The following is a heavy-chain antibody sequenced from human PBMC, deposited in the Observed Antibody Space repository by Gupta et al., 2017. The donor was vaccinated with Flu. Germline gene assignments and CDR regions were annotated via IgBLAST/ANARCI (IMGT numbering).Heavy chain of an antibody. D-gene: IGHD6-6*01. Sequence: QVQLQESGPGLVKPSETLSLTCTVSGGSISSYYCSWIRQPPGKGLEWIGYIYYSGSTNYNPSLKSRVTISVDTSKNQFSLKLSSVTAADTAVYYCARVTYSSSSRWGYYYGMDVWGQGTTVTVSS. CDR3: ARVTYSSSSRWGYYYGMDV. CDR1: GGSISSYY. CDR2: IYYSGST. J-gene: IGHJ6*02. V-gene: IGHV4-59*01.